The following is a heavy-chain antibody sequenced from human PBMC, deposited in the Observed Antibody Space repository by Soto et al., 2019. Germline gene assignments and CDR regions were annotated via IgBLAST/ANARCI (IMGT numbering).Heavy chain of an antibody. CDR2: INPNSGGT. CDR1: GYTFTGYY. D-gene: IGHD4-17*01. CDR3: ARAPYDYGDHGLNWYFDL. V-gene: IGHV1-2*04. Sequence: ASVKVSCKASGYTFTGYYMHWVRQAPGQGLEWMGWINPNSGGTNYAQKFQGWVTMTRDTSISTAYMELSRLRSDDTAVYYCARAPYDYGDHGLNWYFDLWGRGTLVTVSS. J-gene: IGHJ2*01.